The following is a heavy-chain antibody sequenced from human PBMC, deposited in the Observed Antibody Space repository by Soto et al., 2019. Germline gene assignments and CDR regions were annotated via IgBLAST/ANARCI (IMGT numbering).Heavy chain of an antibody. CDR2: IYYSGST. J-gene: IGHJ5*02. CDR1: GGSISSSSYY. CDR3: ARLGQLVLLQYPTHMNWFDP. Sequence: SETLSLTCTVSGGSISSSSYYWGWIRQPPGKGLEWIGSIYYSGSTYYNPSLKSRVTISVDTSKNQFSLKLSSVTAADTAVYYCARLGQLVLLQYPTHMNWFDPWGQGTLVTVSS. D-gene: IGHD6-13*01. V-gene: IGHV4-39*01.